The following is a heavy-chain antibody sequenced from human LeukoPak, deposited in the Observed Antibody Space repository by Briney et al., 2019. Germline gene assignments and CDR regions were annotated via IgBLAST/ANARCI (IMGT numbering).Heavy chain of an antibody. D-gene: IGHD4-17*01. Sequence: ASVKVSCKASGYTITSYGISWVRQAPGQGLEWMGWISAYNGNTNYAQKLQGRVTMTTDTSTSTAYMELRSLRSDDTAVYYCARRTPYGDLYDYWGQGTLVTVSS. CDR2: ISAYNGNT. CDR3: ARRTPYGDLYDY. J-gene: IGHJ4*02. CDR1: GYTITSYG. V-gene: IGHV1-18*01.